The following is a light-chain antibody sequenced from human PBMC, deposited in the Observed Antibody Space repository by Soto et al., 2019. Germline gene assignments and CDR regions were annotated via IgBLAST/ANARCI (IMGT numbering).Light chain of an antibody. Sequence: EILMTQSPATLSVSPGERATLSCRASQSVDSNLAWYQQKPGQAPRLLIYGASTRATGISARFSGSGYGTEFTLTISSLQSEDFGVYYCQQYNNWWTFGQGTKVDIK. CDR3: QQYNNWWT. CDR1: QSVDSN. CDR2: GAS. J-gene: IGKJ1*01. V-gene: IGKV3-15*01.